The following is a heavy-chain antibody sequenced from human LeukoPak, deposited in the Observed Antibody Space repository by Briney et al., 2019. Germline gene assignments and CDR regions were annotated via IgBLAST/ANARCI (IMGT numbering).Heavy chain of an antibody. V-gene: IGHV1-18*01. Sequence: AASVKVSCKASGYTFTSYGISWVRQAPGQGLEWMGWISAYNGNTNYAQKLQGRVTMTTDTSTGTAYMELRSLRSDDTAVYYCARDEQPYYYDSSGYSRYWGQGTLVTVSS. CDR2: ISAYNGNT. CDR3: ARDEQPYYYDSSGYSRY. D-gene: IGHD3-22*01. CDR1: GYTFTSYG. J-gene: IGHJ4*02.